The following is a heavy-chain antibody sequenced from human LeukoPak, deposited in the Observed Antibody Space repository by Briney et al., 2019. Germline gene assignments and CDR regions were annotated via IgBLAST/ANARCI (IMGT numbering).Heavy chain of an antibody. CDR3: AKNGQSGFSFDP. Sequence: SETLSLTCTVSGGSISSSSYYWSWIRQPPGKGLEWIGETNHSGGTKYNPSLKSRVTISADSSKNQFSLKLSSVTAADTAVYYCAKNGQSGFSFDPWGQGTLVTVSS. J-gene: IGHJ5*02. V-gene: IGHV4-39*07. D-gene: IGHD1-26*01. CDR2: TNHSGGT. CDR1: GGSISSSSYY.